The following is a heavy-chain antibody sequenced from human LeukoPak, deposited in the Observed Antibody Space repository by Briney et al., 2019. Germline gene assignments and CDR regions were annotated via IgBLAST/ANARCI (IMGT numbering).Heavy chain of an antibody. D-gene: IGHD6-13*01. CDR2: ISSSGSYT. V-gene: IGHV3-21*01. CDR3: AGSIAAGAGGFDP. Sequence: GGSLRLSCAASGFTFSSYEMNWVRQAPGKGLEWVSSISSSGSYTYYADSMKGRFTISRDNAKNSLYLQMNSLRAEDTAVYYCAGSIAAGAGGFDPWGQGTRVTVSS. J-gene: IGHJ5*02. CDR1: GFTFSSYE.